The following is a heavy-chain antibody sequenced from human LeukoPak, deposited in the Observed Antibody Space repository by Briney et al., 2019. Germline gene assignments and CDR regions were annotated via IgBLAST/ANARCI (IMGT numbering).Heavy chain of an antibody. CDR2: IYYSGST. CDR1: GGSISSYY. D-gene: IGHD3-22*01. J-gene: IGHJ3*02. CDR3: AGYSSGYYKADDAFDI. Sequence: PSETLSLTCSVSGGSISSYYWSWLRQPPGKGLEWIGYIYYSGSTNYNPSLKSRVTISVDTSKNQFSLKLSSVTAADTAVYYCAGYSSGYYKADDAFDIWGQGTTVTVSS. V-gene: IGHV4-59*01.